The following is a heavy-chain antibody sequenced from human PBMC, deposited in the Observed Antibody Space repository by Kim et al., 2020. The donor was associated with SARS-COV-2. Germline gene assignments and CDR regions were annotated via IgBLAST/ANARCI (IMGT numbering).Heavy chain of an antibody. CDR2: IIPILGIA. Sequence: SVKVSCKASGGTFSSYAISWVRQAPGQGLEWMGRIIPILGIANYAQKFQGRVTITADKSTSTAYMELSSLRSEDTAVYYCARESRDGSGSYYNFGYWGQGTLVTVSS. CDR1: GGTFSSYA. V-gene: IGHV1-69*04. CDR3: ARESRDGSGSYYNFGY. J-gene: IGHJ4*02. D-gene: IGHD3-10*01.